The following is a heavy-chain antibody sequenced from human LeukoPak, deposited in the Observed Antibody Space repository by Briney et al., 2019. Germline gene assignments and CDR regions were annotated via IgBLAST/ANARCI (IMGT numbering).Heavy chain of an antibody. J-gene: IGHJ4*02. CDR3: ARNDDYSNYIDY. V-gene: IGHV3-48*03. D-gene: IGHD4-11*01. Sequence: GGSLRLSCAASGFTFRSYAMNWVRQAPGKGLEWVSGVSGSGSSTYYADSVKGRFTISRDNAKNSLYLQMNSLRAEDTAVYYCARNDDYSNYIDYWGQGTLVTVSS. CDR2: VSGSGSST. CDR1: GFTFRSYA.